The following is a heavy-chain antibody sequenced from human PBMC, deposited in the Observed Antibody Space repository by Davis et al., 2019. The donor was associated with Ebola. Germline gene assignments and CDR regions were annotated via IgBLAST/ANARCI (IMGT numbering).Heavy chain of an antibody. CDR3: AKFSRAGESD. Sequence: ESLKIPCTDSVITFRSYPMTWVRQAPGKGMEWVANIRPDGSEEQYVDSLKGRITISRDNAKNSLYLQVNSLRDEDTAVYYCAKFSRAGESDWGQGTLVTVSS. J-gene: IGHJ4*02. V-gene: IGHV3-7*03. CDR2: IRPDGSEE. D-gene: IGHD6-13*01. CDR1: VITFRSYP.